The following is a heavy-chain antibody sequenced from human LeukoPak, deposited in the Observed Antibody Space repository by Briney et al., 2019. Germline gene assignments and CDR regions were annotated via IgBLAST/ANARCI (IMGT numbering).Heavy chain of an antibody. CDR1: GYTFTSYG. CDR2: ISAYNGNT. D-gene: IGHD3-22*01. CDR3: ARGGDSSGYYPADAFDI. J-gene: IGHJ3*02. V-gene: IGHV1-18*01. Sequence: GASVKVSCKASGYTFTSYGISRVRQAPGQGLEWMGWISAYNGNTNYAQKLQGRVTMTTDTSTSTAYMELRSLRSDDTAVYYCARGGDSSGYYPADAFDIWGQGTMVTVSS.